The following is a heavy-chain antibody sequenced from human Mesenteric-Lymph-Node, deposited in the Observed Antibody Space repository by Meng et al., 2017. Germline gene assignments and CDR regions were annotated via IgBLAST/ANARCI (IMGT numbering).Heavy chain of an antibody. Sequence: KISCAASGFTFTNHGFSWVRQAPGQGLEWMGGIIPIFGTANYAQKLQGRVTMTTDTSTSTAYMELRSLRSDDTAVYHCAKLGDIVVVPAASYYYYYGMDVWGQGTTVTVSS. CDR2: IIPIFGTA. J-gene: IGHJ6*02. D-gene: IGHD2-2*01. CDR1: GFTFTNHG. CDR3: AKLGDIVVVPAASYYYYYGMDV. V-gene: IGHV1-18*01.